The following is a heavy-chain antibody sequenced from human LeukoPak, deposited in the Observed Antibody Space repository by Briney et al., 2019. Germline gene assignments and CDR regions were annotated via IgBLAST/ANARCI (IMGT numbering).Heavy chain of an antibody. D-gene: IGHD1-7*01. J-gene: IGHJ4*02. V-gene: IGHV3-20*04. CDR2: INWNGGST. CDR3: ARIALTGTTPYYFDY. CDR1: GFTFDDYG. Sequence: GGSLRLSCAASGFTFDDYGMSWVRQAPGKGLEWVSGINWNGGSTGYADSVKGRFTISIDNAKNSLYLQMNNLRAEDTALYYCARIALTGTTPYYFDYWGQGTLVTVSS.